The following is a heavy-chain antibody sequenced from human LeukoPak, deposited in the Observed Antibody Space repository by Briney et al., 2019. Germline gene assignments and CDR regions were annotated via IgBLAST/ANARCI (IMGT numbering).Heavy chain of an antibody. CDR3: ARAHTIFWEFDAFDI. CDR1: GFTFSSYS. Sequence: GGSLRLSCAASGFTFSSYSMNWVRQAPGKGLEWVSSITSSSTIYYAESVKGRFTISRDNAKNSLYLQMNSLRGEDTAVYFCARAHTIFWEFDAFDIWGRGTMVTVSS. V-gene: IGHV3-69-1*01. J-gene: IGHJ3*02. CDR2: ITSSSTI. D-gene: IGHD3-3*01.